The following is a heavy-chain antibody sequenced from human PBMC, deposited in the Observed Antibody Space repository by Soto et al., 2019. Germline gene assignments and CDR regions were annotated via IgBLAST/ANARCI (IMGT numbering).Heavy chain of an antibody. Sequence: HPGGSLRLSCAASGFTFSSYGMHWVRQAPGKGLEWVAVISYDGSNKYYADSVKGRFTISRDNSKNTLYLQMNSLRAEDTAVYYCAKDGGLLWFGESLGYFDYWGQGTLVTVSS. CDR3: AKDGGLLWFGESLGYFDY. CDR1: GFTFSSYG. CDR2: ISYDGSNK. V-gene: IGHV3-30*18. D-gene: IGHD3-10*01. J-gene: IGHJ4*02.